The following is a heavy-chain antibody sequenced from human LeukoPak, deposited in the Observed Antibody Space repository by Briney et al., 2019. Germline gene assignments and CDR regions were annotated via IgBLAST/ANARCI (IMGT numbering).Heavy chain of an antibody. J-gene: IGHJ4*02. CDR1: GGSISSYY. V-gene: IGHV4-59*08. CDR3: ARGPKGWSGSYFDY. CDR2: IYYSGST. D-gene: IGHD1-26*01. Sequence: PSETLSLTCTVSGGSISSYYWSWIRQPPGKGLEWIGYIYYSGSTYYNPSLKSRVTISVDTSKNQFSLKLSSVTAADTAVYYCARGPKGWSGSYFDYWGQGTLVTVSS.